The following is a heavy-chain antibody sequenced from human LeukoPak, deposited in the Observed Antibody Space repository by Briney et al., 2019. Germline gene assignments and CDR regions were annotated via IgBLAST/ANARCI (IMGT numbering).Heavy chain of an antibody. CDR1: GDTFSSYA. CDR2: IIPIFGTA. CDR3: ARGRMAGTYVFDY. D-gene: IGHD6-19*01. Sequence: SVTVTCTASGDTFSSYAISWVRQAPGQGLEWMGGIIPIFGTANYAQKFQGRVTITADESTSTAYMELSSLRSEDTAVYYCARGRMAGTYVFDYWGQGTLVTVSS. V-gene: IGHV1-69*13. J-gene: IGHJ4*02.